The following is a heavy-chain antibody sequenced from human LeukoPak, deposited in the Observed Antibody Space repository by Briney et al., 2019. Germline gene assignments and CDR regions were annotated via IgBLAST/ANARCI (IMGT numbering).Heavy chain of an antibody. CDR3: ARAPRSLGPFDY. Sequence: GGSLRLSCAASGFTFSTYAMHWVRQAPGKGLEYVSAISSDGGSTYYANSVKGRFTISRDNSKNTLYLQMGSLRTEDIAVYYCARAPRSLGPFDYWGRGTLVTVSS. CDR1: GFTFSTYA. J-gene: IGHJ4*02. V-gene: IGHV3-64*01. CDR2: ISSDGGST.